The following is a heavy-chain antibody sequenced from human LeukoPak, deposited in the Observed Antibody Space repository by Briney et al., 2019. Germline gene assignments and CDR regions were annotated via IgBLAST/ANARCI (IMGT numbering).Heavy chain of an antibody. CDR2: ISSSSSYI. D-gene: IGHD5-24*01. J-gene: IGHJ4*02. V-gene: IGHV3-21*01. CDR1: GFTFSSYS. Sequence: GGSLRLSCAASGFTFSSYSMSWVRQAPGKGLEWVSSISSSSSYIYYADSVKGRFTISRDNAKNSLYLQMNSLRAEDTAVYYCARLGMAAFDYWGQGTLVTVSS. CDR3: ARLGMAAFDY.